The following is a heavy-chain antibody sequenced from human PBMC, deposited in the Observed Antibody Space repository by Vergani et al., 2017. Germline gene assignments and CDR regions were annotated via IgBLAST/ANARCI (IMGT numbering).Heavy chain of an antibody. Sequence: EVHLVESGGVVVQPGGSLRLSCAASGFTFDDYTMHWVRQRPGKGLLWVSRIKSDGSITAYADSVKGRFTISRDNAQNTLYLQMNSLRVEDTGVYYCARARCIETCYMSNWLDSWGQGTLVTVSS. J-gene: IGHJ5*01. D-gene: IGHD3-9*01. CDR1: GFTFDDYT. CDR3: ARARCIETCYMSNWLDS. CDR2: IKSDGSIT. V-gene: IGHV3-74*03.